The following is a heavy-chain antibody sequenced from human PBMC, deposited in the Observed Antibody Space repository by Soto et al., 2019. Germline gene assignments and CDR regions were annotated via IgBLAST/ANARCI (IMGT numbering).Heavy chain of an antibody. CDR2: ISAYNGNT. Sequence: ASVKVSCKASGYTFTSYGISWVRQAPGQGLEWMGWISAYNGNTNYAQKLQGRVTMTTDTSTSTAYMELRSLRSDDTAVYYCAREGSITIFGVRLRKDTYDAFDIWGQGTMVTVSS. V-gene: IGHV1-18*01. CDR1: GYTFTSYG. CDR3: AREGSITIFGVRLRKDTYDAFDI. D-gene: IGHD3-3*01. J-gene: IGHJ3*02.